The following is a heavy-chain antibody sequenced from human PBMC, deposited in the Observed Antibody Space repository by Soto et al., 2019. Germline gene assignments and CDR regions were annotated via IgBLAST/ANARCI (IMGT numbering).Heavy chain of an antibody. V-gene: IGHV1-46*01. CDR1: GYTFTSYY. D-gene: IGHD1-7*01. CDR2: INPSGGST. J-gene: IGHJ6*02. CDR3: ARFRITGTTLIPYYYYGMDV. Sequence: QVQLVQSGAEVKKPGASVKVSCKASGYTFTSYYMHWVRQAPGQGLEWMGIINPSGGSTSYAKKFPGRVTMTRETSTSTVYMELSSLRSEDTAVYYCARFRITGTTLIPYYYYGMDVWGQGTTVTVSS.